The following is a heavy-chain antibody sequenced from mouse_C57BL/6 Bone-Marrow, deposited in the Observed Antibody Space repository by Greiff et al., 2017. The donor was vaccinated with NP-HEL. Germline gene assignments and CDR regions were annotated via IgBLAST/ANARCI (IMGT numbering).Heavy chain of an antibody. J-gene: IGHJ2*01. CDR1: GYTFTSYW. CDR2: IYPSDSET. CDR3: ARGRTAQAFFDY. Sequence: QVQLQQPGAELVRPGSSVKLSCKASGYTFTSYWMDWVKQRPGQGLEWIGNIYPSDSETHYNQKFKDKATLTVDKSSSTAYMQLSSLTSEDSAVYYCARGRTAQAFFDYWGQGTTLTVSS. V-gene: IGHV1-61*01. D-gene: IGHD3-2*02.